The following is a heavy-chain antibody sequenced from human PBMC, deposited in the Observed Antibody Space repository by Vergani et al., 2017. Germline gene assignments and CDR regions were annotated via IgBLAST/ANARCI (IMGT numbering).Heavy chain of an antibody. J-gene: IGHJ4*02. CDR2: ISGSGGST. V-gene: IGHV3-23*04. Sequence: EVQVVESGGGLIQPGGSLRLSCAASGFTFSSYAMSWVRQAPGKGLEWVSAISGSGGSTYYADSVKGRFTISRDNSKNTLYLQMNSLRAEDTAVYYCARGSTVVRDYYGSGQNYINYYFDYWGQGTLVTVSS. D-gene: IGHD3-10*01. CDR1: GFTFSSYA. CDR3: ARGSTVVRDYYGSGQNYINYYFDY.